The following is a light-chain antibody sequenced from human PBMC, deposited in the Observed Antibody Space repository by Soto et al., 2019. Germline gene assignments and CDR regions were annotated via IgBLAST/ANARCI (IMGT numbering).Light chain of an antibody. CDR3: QQYGSPSWT. CDR2: GAS. Sequence: EIVLTQSPGTLSLSPGKRATLSCRASQSISSSYLAWYQQRPGQAPRLLIYGASSRATGIPDRFSGSGSGTEFTLTISRLEPEDFAVYYCQQYGSPSWTFGQGTKVDI. CDR1: QSISSSY. V-gene: IGKV3-20*01. J-gene: IGKJ1*01.